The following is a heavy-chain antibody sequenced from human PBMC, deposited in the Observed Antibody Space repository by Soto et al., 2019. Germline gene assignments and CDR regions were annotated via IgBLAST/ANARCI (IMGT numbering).Heavy chain of an antibody. V-gene: IGHV4-59*01. Sequence: SETLSLTCTVSVGSISIYYWSWIRQPPGKGLEWLGNIYYSGSTNYNPSLKSRVTVSVDRSRHQFSLRLSSVTAADTAMYYCARQYCSGDSCYWDYWGQGTLVTVSS. D-gene: IGHD2-15*01. CDR3: ARQYCSGDSCYWDY. CDR1: VGSISIYY. CDR2: IYYSGST. J-gene: IGHJ4*02.